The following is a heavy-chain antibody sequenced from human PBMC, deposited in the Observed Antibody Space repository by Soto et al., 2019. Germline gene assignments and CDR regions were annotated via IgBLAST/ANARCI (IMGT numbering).Heavy chain of an antibody. D-gene: IGHD3-9*01. V-gene: IGHV4-59*01. CDR1: GGSISNYY. Sequence: PSETLSLTCTVSGGSISNYYWTWVRQPPGKGLEWIGYVYYSGGTNYNPSLESRVTISIDASKNQFSLKMKSVTAADTAVYYCVRDYLLTGFDPWGQGALVTVSS. CDR3: VRDYLLTGFDP. J-gene: IGHJ5*02. CDR2: VYYSGGT.